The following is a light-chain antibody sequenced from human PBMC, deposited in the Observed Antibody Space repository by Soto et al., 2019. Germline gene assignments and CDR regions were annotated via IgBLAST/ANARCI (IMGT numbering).Light chain of an antibody. J-gene: IGKJ2*01. CDR3: QQCNDWPSMYT. CDR1: QSFDSN. CDR2: GAS. Sequence: EIVMTQSPATLSVSPGERATLSCRASQSFDSNLAWYQQKPGQAPRLLIFGASTRASGVPARFSGSGSGTEFTLTISSLQSEDFAVYYCQQCNDWPSMYTFGQGTKLEMK. V-gene: IGKV3-15*01.